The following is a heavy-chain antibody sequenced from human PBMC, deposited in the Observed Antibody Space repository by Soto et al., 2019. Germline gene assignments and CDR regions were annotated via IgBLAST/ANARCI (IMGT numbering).Heavy chain of an antibody. CDR1: GGTFSSYA. D-gene: IGHD1-1*01. CDR2: IIPIFGTA. CDR3: ASSEGVRLSYYYGMDV. Sequence: QVQLVQSGAEVKKPGSSVKVSCKDSGGTFSSYAISWVRQAPGQGLEWMGGIIPIFGTANYAQKFQGRVTITADESTSTAYMELSSLISEDSAVYYCASSEGVRLSYYYGMDVWGQGTTVTVSS. V-gene: IGHV1-69*01. J-gene: IGHJ6*02.